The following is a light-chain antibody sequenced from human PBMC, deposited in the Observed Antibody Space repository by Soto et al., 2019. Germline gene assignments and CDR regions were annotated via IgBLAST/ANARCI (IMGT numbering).Light chain of an antibody. CDR3: VAWDDSMNGPV. CDR2: SYN. Sequence: QSVLTQPPSASGTPGQRVTISCSGSSSNIGSNNVNCYQQLPGTAPKLLMYSYNKRPSGGPYRFSDSKSGTSASPASSGLKSEDEADYYGVAWDDSMNGPVFGGGTKLTVL. J-gene: IGLJ3*02. CDR1: SSNIGSNN. V-gene: IGLV1-44*01.